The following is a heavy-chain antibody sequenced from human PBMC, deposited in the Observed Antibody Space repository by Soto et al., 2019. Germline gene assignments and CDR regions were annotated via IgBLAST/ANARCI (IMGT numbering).Heavy chain of an antibody. D-gene: IGHD3-10*01. CDR1: GLTVSSNY. J-gene: IGHJ4*02. CDR2: MYSTGRT. Sequence: EVQLVETGGGSIQPGGSLRLSCAASGLTVSSNYMTWVRQAPGKGLEWVSVMYSTGRTYYADSVKGRFTTSRDNAKNTLYLQLNDLRVEDTAVYYCARDRGDAYRNPFDSWGQGTLVTVSS. CDR3: ARDRGDAYRNPFDS. V-gene: IGHV3-53*02.